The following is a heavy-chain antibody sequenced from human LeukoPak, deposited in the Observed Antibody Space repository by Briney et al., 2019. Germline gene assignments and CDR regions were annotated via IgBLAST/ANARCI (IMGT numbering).Heavy chain of an antibody. CDR2: IYTSGST. V-gene: IGHV4-4*07. CDR1: GGSISSYY. D-gene: IGHD3-22*01. CDR3: ARDGYYDSSGYYPDAFDI. J-gene: IGHJ3*02. Sequence: SETLSLTCTVSGGSISSYYWSWIRQPAGKGLEWIGRIYTSGSTNYNPSLKSRVTMSVDTSKNQFSLKLSSVTAADTAVYYCARDGYYDSSGYYPDAFDIWGQGTMVTVSS.